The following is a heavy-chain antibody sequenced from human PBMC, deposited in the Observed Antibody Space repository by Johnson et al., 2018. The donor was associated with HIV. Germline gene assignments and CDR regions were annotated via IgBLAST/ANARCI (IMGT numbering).Heavy chain of an antibody. V-gene: IGHV3-20*04. CDR1: GFTFDDYD. CDR3: TRGYCTHGVCYTKVDAFDM. CDR2: INWNGGST. J-gene: IGHJ3*02. D-gene: IGHD2-8*01. Sequence: VQLVESGGGVIRPGGSLRLSCAASGFTFDDYDMSWVRQAPGMGLEWVSGINWNGGSTGYADSVKGRFTISRDNAKNSLYLQMNSLRPEDTAVYYCTRGYCTHGVCYTKVDAFDMWGQGTMVTVSS.